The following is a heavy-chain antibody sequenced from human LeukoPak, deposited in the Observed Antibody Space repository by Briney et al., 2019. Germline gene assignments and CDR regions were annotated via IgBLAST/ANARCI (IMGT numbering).Heavy chain of an antibody. J-gene: IGHJ4*02. CDR3: ARDRNTVFDY. CDR2: ISSSSSYI. D-gene: IGHD1-14*01. Sequence: GGSLRLSCAASGFTFSSYSMNLVRQAPGKGLEWVSSISSSSSYIYYADSVKGRFTISRDNAKNSLYLQMNSLRAEDTAVYYCARDRNTVFDYWGQGTLVTVSS. CDR1: GFTFSSYS. V-gene: IGHV3-21*01.